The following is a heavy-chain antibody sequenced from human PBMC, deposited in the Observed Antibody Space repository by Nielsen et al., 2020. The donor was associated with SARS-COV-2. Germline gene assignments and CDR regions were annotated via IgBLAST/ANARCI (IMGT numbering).Heavy chain of an antibody. CDR1: GGSVSSGSYY. D-gene: IGHD2-15*01. V-gene: IGHV4-61*01. J-gene: IGHJ6*02. CDR2: IYYSGST. Sequence: SETLSLTCTVSGGSVSSGSYYWSWIRQPPGKGLEWIGYIYYSGSTNYNPSLKSRVTISVDTSKNQFSLKLSSVTAADTAVYYCAVGYCSGGSCHMGHYYYGMDVWGQGTTVTVSS. CDR3: AVGYCSGGSCHMGHYYYGMDV.